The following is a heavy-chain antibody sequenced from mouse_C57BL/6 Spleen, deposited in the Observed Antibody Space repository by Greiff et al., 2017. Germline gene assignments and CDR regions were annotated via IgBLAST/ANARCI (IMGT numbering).Heavy chain of an antibody. CDR1: GYTFTSYW. CDR2: IHPNSGST. V-gene: IGHV1-64*01. Sequence: VQLQESGAELVKPGASVKLSCKASGYTFTSYWMHWVKQRPGQGLEWIGMIHPNSGSTNYNEKFKSKATLTVDKSSSTAYMQLSSLTSEDSAVYYCARKEKWPLDYWGQGTTLTVSS. CDR3: ARKEKWPLDY. J-gene: IGHJ2*01.